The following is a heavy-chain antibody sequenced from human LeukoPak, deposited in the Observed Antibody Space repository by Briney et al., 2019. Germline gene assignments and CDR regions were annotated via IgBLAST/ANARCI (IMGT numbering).Heavy chain of an antibody. CDR2: IYTSGST. J-gene: IGHJ4*02. Sequence: SETLSLTCTVSGGSISSYYWSWLRQPPGKGLEWLGYIYTSGSTNYDPSLKSRVTISVDTSKNQFSLKLSSVTAADTAVYYCARSIEMATSFDYWGQGTLVTVSS. D-gene: IGHD5-24*01. V-gene: IGHV4-4*09. CDR3: ARSIEMATSFDY. CDR1: GGSISSYY.